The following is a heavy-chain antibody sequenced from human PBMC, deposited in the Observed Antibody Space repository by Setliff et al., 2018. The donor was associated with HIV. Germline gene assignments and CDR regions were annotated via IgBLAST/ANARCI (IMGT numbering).Heavy chain of an antibody. CDR3: ARGYSGRSGGYYYYGMDV. CDR1: GFTFDDYG. CDR2: INWNGGST. Sequence: GGSLRLSCAASGFTFDDYGMSWVRQAPGKGLEWVSGINWNGGSTGYADSVKGRFTISRDNAKNSLYLQMNSLRAEDTASYHCARGYSGRSGGYYYYGMDVWGQGTTVTVSS. V-gene: IGHV3-20*01. J-gene: IGHJ6*02. D-gene: IGHD1-26*01.